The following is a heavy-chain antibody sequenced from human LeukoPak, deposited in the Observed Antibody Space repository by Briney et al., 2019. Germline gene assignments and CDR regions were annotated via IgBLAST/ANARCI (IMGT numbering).Heavy chain of an antibody. CDR2: IYHSGST. J-gene: IGHJ6*02. Sequence: SQTLSLTCAVSGGSISSGGYSWSWIRRPPGKGLEWIGYIYHSGSTYYNPSLKSRVTISVDRSKNQFSLKLSSVTAADTAVYYCARVVGYSSSWYGYYYYYGMDVWGQGTTVTVSS. V-gene: IGHV4-30-2*01. D-gene: IGHD6-13*01. CDR3: ARVVGYSSSWYGYYYYYGMDV. CDR1: GGSISSGGYS.